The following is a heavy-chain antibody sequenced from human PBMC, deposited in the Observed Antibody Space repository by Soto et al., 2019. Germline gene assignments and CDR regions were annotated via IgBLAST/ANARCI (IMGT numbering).Heavy chain of an antibody. J-gene: IGHJ4*02. CDR1: GGSISSYY. V-gene: IGHV4-59*01. Sequence: SETLSLTCTVSGGSISSYYWSWIRQPPGKRLEWIGYIYYSGSTNYNPSLKSRVTISVDTSKNQFSLKLSSVTAADTAVYYCARRGLNFDYWGQGTLVTVSS. CDR2: IYYSGST. D-gene: IGHD3-10*01. CDR3: ARRGLNFDY.